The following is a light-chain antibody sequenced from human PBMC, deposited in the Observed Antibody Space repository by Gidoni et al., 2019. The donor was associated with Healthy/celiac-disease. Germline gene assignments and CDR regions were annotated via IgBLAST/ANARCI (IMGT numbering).Light chain of an antibody. V-gene: IGKV1-39*01. CDR3: QQSYSTLLCS. CDR1: QSISSY. CDR2: AAS. J-gene: IGKJ2*04. Sequence: DIQMTQSPSSLSASVGDRVTITCRASQSISSYLNWYQQKPGKAPKLLIYAASSLQSGVPSRFSGSGSGTDFTLIISSLQPEDFATYYCQQSYSTLLCSFGQGTKLEIK.